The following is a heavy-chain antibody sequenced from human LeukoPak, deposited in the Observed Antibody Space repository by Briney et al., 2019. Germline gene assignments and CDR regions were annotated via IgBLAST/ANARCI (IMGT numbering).Heavy chain of an antibody. J-gene: IGHJ2*01. D-gene: IGHD2-2*02. CDR2: IYTSGST. CDR1: GGSISSGSYY. CDR3: AREWEVYCSSTSCYSPYYWYFDL. Sequence: SETLSLTCTVSGGSISSGSYYWSWIRQPAGKGLEWIGRIYTSGSTNYNPSLKSRVTISVDTSKNQFSLKLSSVTAADTAVYYCAREWEVYCSSTSCYSPYYWYFDLWGRGTLVTVSS. V-gene: IGHV4-61*02.